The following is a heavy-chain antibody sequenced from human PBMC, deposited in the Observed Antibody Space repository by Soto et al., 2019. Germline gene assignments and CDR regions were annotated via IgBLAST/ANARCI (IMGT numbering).Heavy chain of an antibody. CDR1: GGSISSYC. CDR3: ARDLWGYCGTVCSALDV. V-gene: IGHV4-59*01. J-gene: IGHJ6*02. CDR2: MYNTGST. Sequence: PSETLSLTCTVSGGSISSYCWSWIRQPPGKGLEWIGYMYNTGSTVYNPSLKSRVTISVDTSKNQFSLKLNAVTAADTAVYYFARDLWGYCGTVCSALDVWGQGTTVTVSS. D-gene: IGHD2-21*02.